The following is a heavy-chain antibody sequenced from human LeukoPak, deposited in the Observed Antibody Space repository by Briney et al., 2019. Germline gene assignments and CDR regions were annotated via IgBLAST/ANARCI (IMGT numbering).Heavy chain of an antibody. CDR3: AKDRHYYDSSGYYGLGY. CDR1: GFTFSSYA. CDR2: ISGSGGST. D-gene: IGHD3-22*01. Sequence: PGGSLRLSCAASGFTFSSYAMSWVLQAPGKGLEWVSAISGSGGSTYYADSVKGRFTISRDNSKNTLYLQMNSLRAEDTAVYYCAKDRHYYDSSGYYGLGYWGQGTLVTVSS. V-gene: IGHV3-23*01. J-gene: IGHJ4*02.